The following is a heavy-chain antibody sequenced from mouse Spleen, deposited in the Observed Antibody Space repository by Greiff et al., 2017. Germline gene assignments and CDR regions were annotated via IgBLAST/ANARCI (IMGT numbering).Heavy chain of an antibody. CDR2: INPSSGYT. Sequence: VQLQQSGAELAKPGASVKLSCKASGYTFTSYWMHWVKQRPGQGLEWIGYINPSSGYTKYNQKFKDKATLTADKSSSTAYMQLSSLTYEDSAVYYCARMITTVVGAFDYWGQGTTLTVSS. D-gene: IGHD1-1*01. CDR3: ARMITTVVGAFDY. CDR1: GYTFTSYW. J-gene: IGHJ2*01. V-gene: IGHV1-7*01.